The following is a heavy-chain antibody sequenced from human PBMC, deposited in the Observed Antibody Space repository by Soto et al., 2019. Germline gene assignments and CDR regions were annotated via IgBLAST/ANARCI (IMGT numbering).Heavy chain of an antibody. CDR1: SGSISSSNW. CDR2: IYHSGST. Sequence: SETLSLTCAVSSGSISSSNWWSWVRQPPGKGLEWIGEIYHSGSTNYNPSLKSRVTISVDKSKNQFSLKLSSVTAADTAVYYCARCPAWFGGSDDYIWGSYRSGDYYYKDVWGKGTTVTVSS. CDR3: ARCPAWFGGSDDYIWGSYRSGDYYYKDV. J-gene: IGHJ6*03. V-gene: IGHV4-4*02. D-gene: IGHD3-16*02.